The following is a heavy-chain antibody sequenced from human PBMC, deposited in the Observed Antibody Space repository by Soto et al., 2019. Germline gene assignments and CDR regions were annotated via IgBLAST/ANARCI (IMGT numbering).Heavy chain of an antibody. J-gene: IGHJ6*02. Sequence: QVQLVQSGAEVKKPGSSVKVSCKASGGTFSSYAISWVRQAPGQVLEWMGGIVPIFGTANYAQKFQGRVRITADASTSTADMAVSSLRLEDTAVYYGARSLRYFDWLLGYDYGMDVWCPGRTVTVSS. V-gene: IGHV1-69*01. D-gene: IGHD3-9*01. CDR3: ARSLRYFDWLLGYDYGMDV. CDR1: GGTFSSYA. CDR2: IVPIFGTA.